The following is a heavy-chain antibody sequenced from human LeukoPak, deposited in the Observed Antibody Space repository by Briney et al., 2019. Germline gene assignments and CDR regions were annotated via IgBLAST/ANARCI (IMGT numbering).Heavy chain of an antibody. CDR1: GFTFRSCA. Sequence: GGSLTLSCAASGFTFRSCAMHWLRQAPGKGLEWVSGISDRGVSAFYTHSVKGRFTISRDNSKNTLYLQMSSLRAEDTAVYYCAKGDGSTYVTHFDFWGQGTLVSVSS. CDR3: AKGDGSTYVTHFDF. V-gene: IGHV3-23*01. J-gene: IGHJ4*02. CDR2: ISDRGVSA. D-gene: IGHD5-18*01.